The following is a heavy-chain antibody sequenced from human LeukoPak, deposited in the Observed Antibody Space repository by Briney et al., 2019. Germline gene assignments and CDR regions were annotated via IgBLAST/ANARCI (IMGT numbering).Heavy chain of an antibody. Sequence: PSETLSLTCAVYGGSFSGYYWSWVRQPPGKGLEWIGSIYYSGSTYYNPSLKSRVTISVDTSKNQFSLKLSSVTAADTAVYYCARDGGGGYYYGYFDYWGQGTLVTVSS. J-gene: IGHJ4*02. V-gene: IGHV4-34*01. CDR2: IYYSGST. CDR1: GGSFSGYY. D-gene: IGHD3-22*01. CDR3: ARDGGGGYYYGYFDY.